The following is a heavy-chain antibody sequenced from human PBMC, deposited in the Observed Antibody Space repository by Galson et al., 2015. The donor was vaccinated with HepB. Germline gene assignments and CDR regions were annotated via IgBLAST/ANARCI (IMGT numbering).Heavy chain of an antibody. V-gene: IGHV1-58*01. J-gene: IGHJ5*02. CDR2: IVVGSGNT. Sequence: SVKVSCKASGFTFTSSAVQWVRQARGQRLEWIGWIVVGSGNTNYAQKFQERVTITRDMSTSTAYMELSSLRAEDTAVYYCAKWYGDYEDDANWFDPWGQGTLVTVSS. D-gene: IGHD4-17*01. CDR1: GFTFTSSA. CDR3: AKWYGDYEDDANWFDP.